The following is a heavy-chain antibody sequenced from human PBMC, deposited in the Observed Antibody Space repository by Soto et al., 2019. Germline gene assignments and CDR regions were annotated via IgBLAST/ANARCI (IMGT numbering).Heavy chain of an antibody. CDR3: TTAPTITTIFDS. J-gene: IGHJ4*02. V-gene: IGHV3-53*01. CDR2: IYSDGTT. Sequence: GGSLRLSCAVSGLTVSTNYMSWVRQAPGKGLEWVSIIYSDGTTFYADSVEGRFTISRDNSENTLFLQMNSLRAEDTAIYYCTTAPTITTIFDSWGQGTLVTV. CDR1: GLTVSTNY. D-gene: IGHD4-4*01.